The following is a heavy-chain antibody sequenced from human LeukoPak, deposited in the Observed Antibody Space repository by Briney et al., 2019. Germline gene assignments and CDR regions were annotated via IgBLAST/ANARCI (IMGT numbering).Heavy chain of an antibody. CDR2: IYSGGTT. CDR3: ARDGYGNNYMDV. Sequence: PGGSLRPSCAASGFTVSSNFMSWVRQAPGKGLEWVSVIYSGGTTYYADSVKGRFTISRDNSKNTLYLQMNSLRAEDTAVYYCARDGYGNNYMDVWGKGTTATVSS. V-gene: IGHV3-53*01. CDR1: GFTVSSNF. D-gene: IGHD1/OR15-1a*01. J-gene: IGHJ6*03.